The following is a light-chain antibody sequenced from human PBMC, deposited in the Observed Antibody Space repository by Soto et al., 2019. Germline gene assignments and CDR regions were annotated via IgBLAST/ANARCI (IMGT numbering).Light chain of an antibody. CDR3: CSYARLYTRV. Sequence: QSVLTQPPSVSGSPGQSVTISCTGTSSDVGGYNYVSCYQQHPGKAPKLMISDVGKRPSGAPERFSGSKSDNTASLTISGLQAEDEAYYYGCSYARLYTRVFGTGTKLTVL. CDR2: DVG. J-gene: IGLJ1*01. CDR1: SSDVGGYNY. V-gene: IGLV2-11*01.